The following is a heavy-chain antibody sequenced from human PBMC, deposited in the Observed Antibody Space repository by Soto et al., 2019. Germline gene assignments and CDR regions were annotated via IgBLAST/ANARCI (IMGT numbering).Heavy chain of an antibody. D-gene: IGHD6-13*01. V-gene: IGHV3-30*18. CDR2: ISYDGSNK. CDR1: GFTFSSYG. CDR3: RKPTAAGTPDY. J-gene: IGHJ4*02. Sequence: GGSLRLSCAASGFTFSSYGMHWVRQAPGKGLEWVAVISYDGSNKYYADSVKGRLTISRDNSKNTLYLQMNSLRAEDTAVYYCRKPTAAGTPDYWGQGTLVTVSS.